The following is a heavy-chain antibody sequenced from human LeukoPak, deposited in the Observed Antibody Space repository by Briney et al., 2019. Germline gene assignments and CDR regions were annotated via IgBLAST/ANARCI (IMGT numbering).Heavy chain of an antibody. D-gene: IGHD3-22*01. Sequence: SGTLSLTCAVSGGSISSSNWWSWVRQPPGKGLEWIGEIYHSGSTNYNPSLKSRVTISVDKSKNQFSLKLSSVTAADTAVYYCARGPLYYYDSSGPFDYWGQGTLVTVSS. CDR1: GGSISSSNW. CDR3: ARGPLYYYDSSGPFDY. V-gene: IGHV4-4*02. J-gene: IGHJ4*02. CDR2: IYHSGST.